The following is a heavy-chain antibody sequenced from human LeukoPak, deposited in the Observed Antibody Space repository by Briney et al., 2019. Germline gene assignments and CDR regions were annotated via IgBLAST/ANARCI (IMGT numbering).Heavy chain of an antibody. Sequence: SETLSLTCTVSGGSISSYYWSWIRQPPGKGLEWIGYIYYSGSTNYNPSLKSRVTISVDTSKNQFSLKLSSVTAADTAVYYCARDLYYYDSSGYFTGYYYYGMDVWGQGTTVTVSS. CDR2: IYYSGST. CDR1: GGSISSYY. J-gene: IGHJ6*02. CDR3: ARDLYYYDSSGYFTGYYYYGMDV. V-gene: IGHV4-59*01. D-gene: IGHD3-22*01.